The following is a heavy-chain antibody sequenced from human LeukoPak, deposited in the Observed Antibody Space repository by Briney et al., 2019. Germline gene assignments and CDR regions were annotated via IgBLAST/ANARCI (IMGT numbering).Heavy chain of an antibody. V-gene: IGHV4-59*01. CDR1: GGSISSYY. J-gene: IGHJ5*02. CDR3: ARSSDIVVVPAAMAFDP. CDR2: IYYSGST. Sequence: PSETLSLTCTVSGGSISSYYWSWIRQPPGKGLEWIGYIYYSGSTNYNPSLKGRVTISVDTSKNQFSLKLSSVTAADTAVYYCARSSDIVVVPAAMAFDPWGQGTLVTASS. D-gene: IGHD2-2*01.